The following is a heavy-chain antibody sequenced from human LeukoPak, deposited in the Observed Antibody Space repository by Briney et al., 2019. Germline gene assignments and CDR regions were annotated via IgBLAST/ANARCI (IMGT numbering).Heavy chain of an antibody. Sequence: GGSLRLSCAASGFTFRSYWMHWVRQVPGKWLVWVSHINSDGSSPSHADPVKGRFTMSRDNAKNTLYQQMNSLRAEDTAVYYCARAPTGNGFDIWGQGTMVTVSS. CDR3: ARAPTGNGFDI. CDR2: INSDGSSP. V-gene: IGHV3-74*01. D-gene: IGHD1-1*01. J-gene: IGHJ3*02. CDR1: GFTFRSYW.